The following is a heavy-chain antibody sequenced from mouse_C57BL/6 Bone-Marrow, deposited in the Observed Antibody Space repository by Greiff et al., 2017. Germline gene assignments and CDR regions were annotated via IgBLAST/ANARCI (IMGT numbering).Heavy chain of an antibody. Sequence: EVQLQQSGPELVKPGASVKISCKASGYSFTGYYMNWVKQSPEKSLEWIGEINPSTGGTTYNQKFKAKATLTVDKSSSTAYMQLKSLTSEDSAVYYCARLYYYGIAYWGQGTLVTVSA. CDR3: ARLYYYGIAY. J-gene: IGHJ3*01. CDR1: GYSFTGYY. V-gene: IGHV1-42*01. D-gene: IGHD1-1*01. CDR2: INPSTGGT.